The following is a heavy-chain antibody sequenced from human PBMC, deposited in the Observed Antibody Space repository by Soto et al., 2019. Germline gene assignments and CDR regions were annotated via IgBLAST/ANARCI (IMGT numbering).Heavy chain of an antibody. CDR3: ARDWTGDTCPCLDV. V-gene: IGHV3-23*01. D-gene: IGHD3-3*01. Sequence: VQLLETGGGLVQPGGSLRLSCAAAGFTFSNYALTWVRQSPGKRLEWVSTFSGSGGSTYYADSVRGRFTISRDNSKNTLFLQMNSLRVEDTAIYYCARDWTGDTCPCLDVWGQGTTVSVSS. J-gene: IGHJ6*02. CDR1: GFTFSNYA. CDR2: FSGSGGST.